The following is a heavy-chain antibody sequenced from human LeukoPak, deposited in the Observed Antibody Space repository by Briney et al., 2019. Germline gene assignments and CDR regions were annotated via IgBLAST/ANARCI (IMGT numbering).Heavy chain of an antibody. CDR2: FNPIFGSA. D-gene: IGHD3-10*01. J-gene: IGHJ5*02. CDR3: AGDFGPGVFDP. CDR1: GDSFGTYG. Sequence: SVKVSCKASGDSFGTYGITWVRQAPGEGLEWMGGFNPIFGSAQYAQKFQGRVTITMDVSARTVYMELSSLRSEDTTIYYCAGDFGPGVFDPWGQGTLVTVSS. V-gene: IGHV1-69*05.